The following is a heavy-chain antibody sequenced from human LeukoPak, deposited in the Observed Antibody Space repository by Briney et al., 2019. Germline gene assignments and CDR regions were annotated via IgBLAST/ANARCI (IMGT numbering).Heavy chain of an antibody. Sequence: ASVKVSCKTSGYTFTSYGISWVRQAPGQGLEWMGWISGDNGNTKYAQKLQGRVTMTTDTSTNTAYMELRSLRSDDTAVYYCARTVTGSTLPPKYWGQGTLVTVSS. D-gene: IGHD1-7*01. CDR3: ARTVTGSTLPPKY. J-gene: IGHJ4*02. V-gene: IGHV1-18*01. CDR2: ISGDNGNT. CDR1: GYTFTSYG.